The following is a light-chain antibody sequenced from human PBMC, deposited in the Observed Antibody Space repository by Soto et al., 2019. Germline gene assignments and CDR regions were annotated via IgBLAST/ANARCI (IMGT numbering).Light chain of an antibody. Sequence: DIQMTQSPSSLSASVGDRVTITCQASQDISNYLNWXXXXXXXTXXXLXXNAXYCETGVSSRFSGSGSGTDFTFTISRLQSDDIAPSYCQQYDNLPLAFGQGTRLEFK. V-gene: IGKV1-33*01. CDR3: QQYDNLPLA. CDR2: NAX. J-gene: IGKJ5*01. CDR1: QDISNY.